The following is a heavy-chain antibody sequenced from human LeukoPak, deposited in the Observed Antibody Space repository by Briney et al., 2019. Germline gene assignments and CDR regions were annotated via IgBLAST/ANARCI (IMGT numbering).Heavy chain of an antibody. CDR3: ARQPSLYYFDY. V-gene: IGHV4-39*01. CDR2: IYYSGST. J-gene: IGHJ4*02. D-gene: IGHD2-2*01. Sequence: SETLSLTCTVSGGSISSSSYYRGWIRQPPGKGLEWIGSIYYSGSTYYNPSLKSRVTISVDTSKNQFSLKLSSVTAADTAVYYCARQPSLYYFDYWGQGTLVTVSS. CDR1: GGSISSSSYY.